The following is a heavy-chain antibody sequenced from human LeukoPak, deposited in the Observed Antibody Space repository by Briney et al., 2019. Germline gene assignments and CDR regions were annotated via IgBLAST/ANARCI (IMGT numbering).Heavy chain of an antibody. CDR3: ARGGIAGRPFDY. V-gene: IGHV1-46*01. J-gene: IGHJ4*02. CDR2: INPSGGST. Sequence: ASVKVSCKASGYTFTNYYWHWVRQAPGQGLEWMGIINPSGGSTSYAQKFQGRVTMTRDTSTSTVYMELSSLRSEDTAVYYCARGGIAGRPFDYWGQGTLVTVSS. CDR1: GYTFTNYY. D-gene: IGHD6-6*01.